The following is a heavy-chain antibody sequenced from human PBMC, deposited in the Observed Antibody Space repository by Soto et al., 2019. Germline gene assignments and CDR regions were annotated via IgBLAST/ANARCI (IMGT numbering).Heavy chain of an antibody. CDR2: ISAYNGNT. Sequence: QVQLVQSGAEVKKPGASVKVSCKASGYTFTSYGISWVRQAPGQGLEWMGWISAYNGNTNYAQKLQGRVTMTTDTSTSTAYMELRSLRSDDTAVYYCARSGPDIVVVVAASAYFDYWGQGTLVTVSS. V-gene: IGHV1-18*01. CDR1: GYTFTSYG. J-gene: IGHJ4*02. CDR3: ARSGPDIVVVVAASAYFDY. D-gene: IGHD2-15*01.